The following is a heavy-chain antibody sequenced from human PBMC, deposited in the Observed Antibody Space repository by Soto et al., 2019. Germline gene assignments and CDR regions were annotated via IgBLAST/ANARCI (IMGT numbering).Heavy chain of an antibody. CDR3: VMVDNYVTPTPQDV. CDR2: ISPYTGNT. D-gene: IGHD3-16*01. Sequence: QVQLVQSGDEVKKPGASVKVSCKASGYIFVNYGIAWVRQAPGQGLEWMGWISPYTGNTHSATKVQGRLTMTTDTSTSTAYMDLGSLTSDDTAVYYCVMVDNYVTPTPQDVWGQGTTCTVSS. CDR1: GYIFVNYG. V-gene: IGHV1-18*01. J-gene: IGHJ6*02.